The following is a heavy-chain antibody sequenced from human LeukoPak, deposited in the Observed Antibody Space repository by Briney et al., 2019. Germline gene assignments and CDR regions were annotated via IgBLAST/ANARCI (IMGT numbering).Heavy chain of an antibody. CDR1: GYSFTSNW. D-gene: IGHD6-19*01. Sequence: GESLKISCKGSGYSFTSNWIGWVRQMPGKGLEWMGIIYPGDSDTRYSPSFQGQVTISADKSISTAYLQWSSLKASDTAMYYCARREYTSGCYSDYWGQGTLVTVSS. V-gene: IGHV5-51*01. J-gene: IGHJ4*02. CDR3: ARREYTSGCYSDY. CDR2: IYPGDSDT.